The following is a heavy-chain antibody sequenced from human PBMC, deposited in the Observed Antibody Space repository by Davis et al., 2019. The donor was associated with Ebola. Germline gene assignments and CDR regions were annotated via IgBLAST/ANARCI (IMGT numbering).Heavy chain of an antibody. J-gene: IGHJ4*02. CDR1: GFTVSSNH. CDR3: ATTQWLREFDY. V-gene: IGHV3-53*05. Sequence: GESLKISCAASGFTVSSNHMSWVRQAPGKGLEWVSVIYDQSTAYADSVRGRFIISRDKSNNTLYLEMNSLRVDDTAVYYCATTQWLREFDYWGQGTLVTVSS. D-gene: IGHD6-19*01. CDR2: IYDQST.